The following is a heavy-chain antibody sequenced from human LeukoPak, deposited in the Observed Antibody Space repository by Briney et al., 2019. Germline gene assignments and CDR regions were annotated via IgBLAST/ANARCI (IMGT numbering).Heavy chain of an antibody. D-gene: IGHD5-12*01. J-gene: IGHJ3*01. CDR1: WFTVSSNY. CDR3: WKDSIRGYRGDRNDGFEV. CDR2: IYSGGST. V-gene: IGHV3-53*01. Sequence: PGGSLRLSCAASWFTVSSNYMSCLRQAPGKGLEWVSVIYSGGSTYYADSVKGRFTISRDNSKNTLYMQMNSLRAEDAALYYCWKDSIRGYRGDRNDGFEVWGQGTMVTVSS.